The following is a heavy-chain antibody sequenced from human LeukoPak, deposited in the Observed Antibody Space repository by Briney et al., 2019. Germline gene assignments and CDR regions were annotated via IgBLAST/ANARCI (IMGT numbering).Heavy chain of an antibody. D-gene: IGHD6-13*01. J-gene: IGHJ5*02. V-gene: IGHV1-8*01. CDR2: MNPNSGNT. Sequence: ASVKVSCKASGYTFTSYDINWVRQATGQGLEWMGWMNPNSGNTGYAQKFQGRVTMTRNTSISTAYMELSSLRSEDTAVYYCARDSSSSRGNNWFDPWGQGTLVIVSS. CDR3: ARDSSSSRGNNWFDP. CDR1: GYTFTSYD.